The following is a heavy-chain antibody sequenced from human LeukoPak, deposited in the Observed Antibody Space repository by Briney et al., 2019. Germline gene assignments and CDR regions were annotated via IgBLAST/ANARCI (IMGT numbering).Heavy chain of an antibody. J-gene: IGHJ4*02. V-gene: IGHV4-38-2*02. Sequence: PSETLSLTCSVSDYPISSGYFWGWIRQPPGKGLEWIATMSHSGSTSFNPSLKSRFIVSIDASKNQFSLNLTSVTAADTAVYYCAREHCAGGYCYFLDYWRQGTLVTVSS. D-gene: IGHD2/OR15-2a*01. CDR1: DYPISSGYF. CDR3: AREHCAGGYCYFLDY. CDR2: MSHSGST.